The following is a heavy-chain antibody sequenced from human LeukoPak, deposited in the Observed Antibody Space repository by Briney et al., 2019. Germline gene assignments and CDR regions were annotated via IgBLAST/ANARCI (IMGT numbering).Heavy chain of an antibody. CDR2: IYHSGST. CDR1: GGSISSSNW. J-gene: IGHJ5*02. V-gene: IGHV4-4*02. D-gene: IGHD2-21*02. CDR3: ARDRGVVVPENWFDP. Sequence: SETLSLTCAVSGGSISSSNWWSWVRQPPGKGLEWIGEIYHSGSTNYNPSLKSRVTISVDKSKNQFSLKLSSVTAADTAVYYCARDRGVVVPENWFDPWGQGTLVTVSS.